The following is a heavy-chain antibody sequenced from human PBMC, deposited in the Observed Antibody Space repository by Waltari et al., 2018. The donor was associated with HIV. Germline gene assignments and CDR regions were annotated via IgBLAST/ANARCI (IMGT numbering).Heavy chain of an antibody. CDR3: TRGRVRDGFPT. J-gene: IGHJ3*01. CDR2: IRSKAYGGTT. V-gene: IGHV3-49*03. D-gene: IGHD2-21*01. CDR1: GFTFGDYA. Sequence: EVQLVESGGGLVQPGRSLRLSCTASGFTFGDYAMSWFRQAPGKGLEWVGFIRSKAYGGTTEYAASVKGRFTISRDDSKSIAYLQMNSLKTEDTAVYYCTRGRVRDGFPTWGQGTMVTVSS.